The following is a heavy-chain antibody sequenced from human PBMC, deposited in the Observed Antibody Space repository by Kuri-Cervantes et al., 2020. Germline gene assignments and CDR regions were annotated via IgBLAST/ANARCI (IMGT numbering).Heavy chain of an antibody. CDR2: ISGSGGST. CDR1: GFTFSSYS. J-gene: IGHJ6*03. CDR3: ARGGYCSGGSCYQTAYYYYRDV. D-gene: IGHD2-15*01. Sequence: GGSLRLSCAAAGFTFSSYSMSWVRQAPGKGLEWVSAISGSGGSTYYADSVEGRFTISRDNAKNSLYLQMNSLRAEDTAVYYCARGGYCSGGSCYQTAYYYYRDVWGKGTTVTVSS. V-gene: IGHV3-23*01.